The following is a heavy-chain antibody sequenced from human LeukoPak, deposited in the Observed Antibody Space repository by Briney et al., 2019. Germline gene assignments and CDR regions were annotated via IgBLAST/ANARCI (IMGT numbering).Heavy chain of an antibody. V-gene: IGHV4-4*07. CDR1: GGSISSYY. CDR2: IYTSGST. CDR3: AKGEAYDSSGYYPSAEYFQH. D-gene: IGHD3-22*01. J-gene: IGHJ1*01. Sequence: KASETLSLTCTVSGGSISSYYWSWIRQPAGKGLEWIGRIYTSGSTNYNPSLKSRVTMSVDTSKNQFSLKLSSVTAADTAVYYCAKGEAYDSSGYYPSAEYFQHWGQGTLVTVSS.